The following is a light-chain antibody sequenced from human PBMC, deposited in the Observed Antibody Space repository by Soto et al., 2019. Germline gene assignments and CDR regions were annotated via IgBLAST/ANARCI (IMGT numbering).Light chain of an antibody. V-gene: IGLV2-8*01. CDR1: KNDIGVYDF. CDR3: KSYAGSNTYV. J-gene: IGLJ1*01. Sequence: QSVLTQPASACVSPGQSVTISCTGTKNDIGVYDFVSWYQHHPGKAPRLIIYEVVQRPSGVPDRFSGSKSGNTASLTVSGLQAADEADYFCKSYAGSNTYVFGSGTKVTVL. CDR2: EVV.